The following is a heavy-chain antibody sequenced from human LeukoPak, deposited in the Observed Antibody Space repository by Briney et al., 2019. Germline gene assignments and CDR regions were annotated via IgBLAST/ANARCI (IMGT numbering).Heavy chain of an antibody. CDR2: ISYDGSNK. V-gene: IGHV3-30*04. CDR1: GSTFSSYA. J-gene: IGHJ4*02. CDR3: ARVIDY. Sequence: PGGSLRLSCAASGSTFSSYAMHWVRQAPGKGLEWVAVISYDGSNKYYADSVKGRFTISRDNSKNTLYLQMNSLRAEDTAVYYCARVIDYWGQGTLVTVSS.